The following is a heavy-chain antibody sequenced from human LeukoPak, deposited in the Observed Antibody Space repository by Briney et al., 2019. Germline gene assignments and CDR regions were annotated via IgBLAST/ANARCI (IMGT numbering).Heavy chain of an antibody. CDR3: ATGARNAFGY. CDR1: GGSFSGYY. CDR2: INHSGST. D-gene: IGHD1-26*01. Sequence: SETLSLTCAVYGGSFSGYYWSWIRQPPGKGLEWIGEINHSGSTNYNPSLKSRVTISVGTSKNQFSLKLSSVTAADTAVYYCATGARNAFGYWGQGTLVTVSS. V-gene: IGHV4-34*01. J-gene: IGHJ4*02.